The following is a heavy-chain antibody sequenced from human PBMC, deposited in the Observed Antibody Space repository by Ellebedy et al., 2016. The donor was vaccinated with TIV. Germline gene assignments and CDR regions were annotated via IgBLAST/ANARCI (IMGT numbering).Heavy chain of an antibody. J-gene: IGHJ6*04. CDR1: GYTFTGFY. Sequence: ASVKVSCXASGYTFTGFYIHWVRQAPGQGLEWMGWINPDSGVTDYAQTFQGRVTMTRDTSISTVYMELRRLRSDDTAIYYCAKNDIVSGMGVWGKGSTVTVSS. D-gene: IGHD5/OR15-5a*01. V-gene: IGHV1-2*02. CDR3: AKNDIVSGMGV. CDR2: INPDSGVT.